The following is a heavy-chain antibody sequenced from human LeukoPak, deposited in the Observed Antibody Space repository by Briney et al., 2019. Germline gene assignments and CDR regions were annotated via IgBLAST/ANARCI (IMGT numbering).Heavy chain of an antibody. Sequence: GGSLRLSCAASGFTFSSYAMHWVRQAPGKGLEWVAVISYDGSNKYYADSVKGRLTISRDNSKNTLYLQMNSLRAEDTAVYYCARSGVVGALKDYWGQGTLVTVSS. CDR1: GFTFSSYA. D-gene: IGHD1-26*01. CDR2: ISYDGSNK. J-gene: IGHJ4*02. V-gene: IGHV3-30-3*01. CDR3: ARSGVVGALKDY.